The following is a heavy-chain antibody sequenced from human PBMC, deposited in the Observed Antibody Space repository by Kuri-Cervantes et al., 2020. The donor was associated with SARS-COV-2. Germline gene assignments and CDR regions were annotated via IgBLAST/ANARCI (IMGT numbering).Heavy chain of an antibody. CDR1: DDSMSNGDYH. J-gene: IGHJ4*02. CDR3: ARVNWGFDY. V-gene: IGHV4-30-2*01. D-gene: IGHD7-27*01. Sequence: SETLSLTCTVSDDSMSNGDYHWSWIRQPPGKGLEWIGYIYHSGSTHYNPSLKSRVTMSVDTSKNQFSLKLSSVTAADTAVYYCARVNWGFDYWGQGTLVTVSS. CDR2: IYHSGST.